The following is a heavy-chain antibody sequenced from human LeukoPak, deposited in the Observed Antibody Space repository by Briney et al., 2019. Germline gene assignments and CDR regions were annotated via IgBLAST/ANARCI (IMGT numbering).Heavy chain of an antibody. CDR1: GGSISHYY. CDR2: IYYSGTT. D-gene: IGHD4-17*01. Sequence: PSETLSLTCTVSGGSISHYYWSRIRQSPGKGLEWIGYIYYSGTTNYNPSLKSRVTISVDTSRNQFSLQLRSVTAADAAVYYCARGDPQTTVPEGMDVWGQGTTVIVSS. CDR3: ARGDPQTTVPEGMDV. J-gene: IGHJ6*02. V-gene: IGHV4-59*01.